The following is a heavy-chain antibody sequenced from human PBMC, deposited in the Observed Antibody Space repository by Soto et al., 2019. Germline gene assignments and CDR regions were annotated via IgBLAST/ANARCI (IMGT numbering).Heavy chain of an antibody. D-gene: IGHD2-8*01. J-gene: IGHJ4*02. CDR3: ARGGHCANGVCSALDY. V-gene: IGHV4-59*08. CDR1: GGSISTYY. CDR2: IYYGGSA. Sequence: QVQLRESGPGLVKPSETLSLTCTVSGGSISTYYWSWIRQPPVKGLEWIGYIYYGGSADYNPSLKSRVTISVDTSKKQFSLKLSSVTAADTAVYYCARGGHCANGVCSALDYWGQGTLVTVSS.